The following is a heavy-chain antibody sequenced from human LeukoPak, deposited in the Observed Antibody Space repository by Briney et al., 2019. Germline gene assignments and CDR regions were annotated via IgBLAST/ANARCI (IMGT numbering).Heavy chain of an antibody. J-gene: IGHJ6*02. Sequence: GGSLRLSCAASGFTFSSYAMHWVRQAPGKGLEWVAVISYDGSNKYYADSVKGRFTISRDHSKNTLYLQMNSLRAEGTAVYYCAREPQAAHYYYYGMDVWGQGTTVTVSS. CDR1: GFTFSSYA. CDR3: AREPQAAHYYYYGMDV. CDR2: ISYDGSNK. D-gene: IGHD6-6*01. V-gene: IGHV3-30-3*01.